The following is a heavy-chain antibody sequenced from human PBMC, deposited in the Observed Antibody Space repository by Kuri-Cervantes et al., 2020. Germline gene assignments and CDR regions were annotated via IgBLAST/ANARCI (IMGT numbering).Heavy chain of an antibody. D-gene: IGHD5-18*01. J-gene: IGHJ5*02. CDR1: GGTFSSYA. CDR3: AINWGYTYSRGGRFDP. V-gene: IGHV1-69*06. CDR2: IIPIFGTA. Sequence: SVKVSCKASGGTFSSYAISWVRQAPGQGLEWMGGIIPIFGTANYAQKFQGRVTITADKSTSTAYMELSSLKSEDTAVYYCAINWGYTYSRGGRFDPWGQGTLVTVSS.